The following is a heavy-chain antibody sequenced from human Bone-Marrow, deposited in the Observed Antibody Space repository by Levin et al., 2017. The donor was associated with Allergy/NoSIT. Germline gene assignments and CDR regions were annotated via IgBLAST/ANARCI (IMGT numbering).Heavy chain of an antibody. V-gene: IGHV4-39*01. CDR3: ARHYDYGDRSYYYGINV. CDR1: GGSIRSSNSF. D-gene: IGHD4/OR15-4a*01. J-gene: IGHJ6*02. Sequence: SQTLSLTCSVSGGSIRSSNSFWGWIRQPPGRGLEWIGNVYFSGSTYYNPSFESRVTISVDTSKNLFSLKLNSVTAADSAVYYCARHYDYGDRSYYYGINVWGQGTTVTVSS. CDR2: VYFSGST.